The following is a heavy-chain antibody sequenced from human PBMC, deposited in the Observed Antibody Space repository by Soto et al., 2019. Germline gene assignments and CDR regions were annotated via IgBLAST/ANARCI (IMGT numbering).Heavy chain of an antibody. J-gene: IGHJ4*02. Sequence: PGGSLSLSCAASGFTVSSNYMSWVRQAPGKGLEWVSVIYSGGSTYYADSVKGRFTISRHNSKNTLYLQMNSLRAEDTAVYYCARYYDFWSGYYPYWGQGTLVTVS. V-gene: IGHV3-53*04. CDR3: ARYYDFWSGYYPY. CDR2: IYSGGST. D-gene: IGHD3-3*01. CDR1: GFTVSSNY.